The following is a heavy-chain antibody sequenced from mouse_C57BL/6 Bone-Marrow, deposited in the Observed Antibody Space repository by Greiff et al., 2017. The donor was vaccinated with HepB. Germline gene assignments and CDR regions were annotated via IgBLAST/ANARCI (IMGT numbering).Heavy chain of an antibody. CDR1: GYTFTSYW. CDR3: ARDYYGSRRGNAMDY. J-gene: IGHJ4*01. Sequence: QVQLQQPGAELVKPGASVKLSCKASGYTFTSYWMHWVKQRPGRGLEWIGRIDPNSGGTKYNEKFKSKATLTVDKSSSTAYMQLSSLTSEDSAVYYCARDYYGSRRGNAMDYWGQGTSVTVSS. CDR2: IDPNSGGT. D-gene: IGHD1-1*01. V-gene: IGHV1-72*01.